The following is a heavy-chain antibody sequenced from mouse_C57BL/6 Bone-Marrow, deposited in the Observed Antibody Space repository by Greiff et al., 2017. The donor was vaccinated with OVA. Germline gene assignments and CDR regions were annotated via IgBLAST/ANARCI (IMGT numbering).Heavy chain of an antibody. J-gene: IGHJ1*03. V-gene: IGHV8-12*01. Sequence: QVTLKVSGPGILQSSQTLSLTCSFSGFSLSTYGMGVSWIRQPSGKGLEWLAHIYWDDDKRYNPSLKSRLTSSKDTSRNQVFLKITSVDTADTATYCCARAGYCSSGPYFDVWGTGTTVTVSS. CDR2: IYWDDDK. CDR1: GFSLSTYGMG. CDR3: ARAGYCSSGPYFDV. D-gene: IGHD1-1*01.